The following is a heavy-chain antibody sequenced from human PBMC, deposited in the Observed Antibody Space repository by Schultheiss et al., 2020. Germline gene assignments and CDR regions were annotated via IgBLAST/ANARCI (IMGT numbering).Heavy chain of an antibody. D-gene: IGHD3-22*01. J-gene: IGHJ6*02. V-gene: IGHV3-64D*06. CDR1: GFTFSNYA. Sequence: CGSLRLSCSASGFTFSNYAMRWVRQAPGKGLEHVSGISSSGDNTYDADSVKGRFTISRDNFKNTLYLQMTSLRVEDSAVYYCAKVRTPGENNYEYGLDVWGQGTTVTVSS. CDR3: AKVRTPGENNYEYGLDV. CDR2: ISSSGDNT.